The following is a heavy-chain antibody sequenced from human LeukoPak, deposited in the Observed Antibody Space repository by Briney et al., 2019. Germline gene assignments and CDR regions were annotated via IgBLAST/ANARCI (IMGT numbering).Heavy chain of an antibody. CDR1: GFSFSSYC. V-gene: IGHV3-74*01. CDR3: ARDPGHSNYINDY. Sequence: GGSLRLSCAASGFSFSSYCMHWVRQTPGKGLVWVSRIDTDGSRTHYADFAEGRFTISRDNAKNTLYLQMTSLGAEDTALYYCARDPGHSNYINDYWGQGTLVTVSS. J-gene: IGHJ4*02. D-gene: IGHD4-11*01. CDR2: IDTDGSRT.